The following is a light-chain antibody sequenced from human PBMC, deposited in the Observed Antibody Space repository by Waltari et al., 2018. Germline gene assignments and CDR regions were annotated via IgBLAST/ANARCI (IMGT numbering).Light chain of an antibody. J-gene: IGKJ1*01. CDR2: NAS. Sequence: VLTPSPGISSLSPGKRATLSCSASQKVSSSYLAWYQQKPGQAPRLLIYNASSRATGVPYRFSGSGSGTDFTLTISRLEPEDFAMYYCQQYGFSPGTFGQGTKVEIK. V-gene: IGKV3-20*01. CDR3: QQYGFSPGT. CDR1: QKVSSSY.